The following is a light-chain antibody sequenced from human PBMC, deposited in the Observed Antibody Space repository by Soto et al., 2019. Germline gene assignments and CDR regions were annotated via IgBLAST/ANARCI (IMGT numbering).Light chain of an antibody. CDR3: QQYNNWPPIYT. Sequence: EIVMTQSPATLSVSPGERATLSCRASQSVSSNLAWYQQKPGQAPRLLIYGASTRATGIPARFSGSGSGKEFTLTISSLRSEDFVVYYCQQYNNWPPIYTYGKGTKLEIK. CDR2: GAS. J-gene: IGKJ2*01. V-gene: IGKV3-15*01. CDR1: QSVSSN.